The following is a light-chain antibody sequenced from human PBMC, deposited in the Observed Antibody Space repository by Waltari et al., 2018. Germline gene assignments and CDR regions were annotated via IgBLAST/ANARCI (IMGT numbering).Light chain of an antibody. CDR2: VNKDGSH. V-gene: IGLV4-69*01. J-gene: IGLJ3*02. CDR3: QAWGTGLIGV. Sequence: QVVLTQSPSASASLGASVNLTCTLSSGHNTYAIAWHQQQPERGPRYLMKVNKDGSHNKGGGIPDRFSGSSSGAERYLTISSLQAEDEADYYCQAWGTGLIGVFGGGTKLTVL. CDR1: SGHNTYA.